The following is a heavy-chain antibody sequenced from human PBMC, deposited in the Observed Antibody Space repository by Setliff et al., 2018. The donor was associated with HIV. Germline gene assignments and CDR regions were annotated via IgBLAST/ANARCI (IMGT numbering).Heavy chain of an antibody. Sequence: GGSLRLSCAASGFTVSSNYMSWVRQAPGKGLEWVSYISSSNSIYYADSVRGRFTISRDNAKSSLYLQMTSLRAEDTAVYYCARDDYDISTGYYPDWGQGTLVTVSS. CDR2: ISSSNSI. CDR3: ARDDYDISTGYYPD. V-gene: IGHV3-48*01. J-gene: IGHJ4*02. CDR1: GFTVSSNY. D-gene: IGHD3-9*01.